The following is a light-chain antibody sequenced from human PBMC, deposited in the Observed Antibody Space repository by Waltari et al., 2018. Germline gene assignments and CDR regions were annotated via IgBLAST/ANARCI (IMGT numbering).Light chain of an antibody. V-gene: IGLV2-14*01. CDR2: EVS. CDR3: NSYTSTSTRVV. J-gene: IGLJ3*02. Sequence: QSALTQPASVSGSPGQSITISCTGTSNDVGAYNFVSWYQQHPVKAPKLMIYEVSNRPSGVSSRFSGSKSGNTASLTISGLQAEDEADYYCNSYTSTSTRVVFGGGTKLTVL. CDR1: SNDVGAYNF.